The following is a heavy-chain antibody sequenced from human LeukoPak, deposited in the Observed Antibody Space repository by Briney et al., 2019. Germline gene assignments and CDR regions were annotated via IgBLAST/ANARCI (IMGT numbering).Heavy chain of an antibody. V-gene: IGHV1-2*02. J-gene: IGHJ4*02. Sequence: ASVKVSCKASGYTFTAYYIHWVRQPPGQGLEWMGWISPNSGGTNYAQKFQDRVTKSRDTSINTASMELSRLRSDDTAVYYCARAMTAQESYFDYWGQGTLVTVSS. CDR2: ISPNSGGT. CDR1: GYTFTAYY. CDR3: ARAMTAQESYFDY. D-gene: IGHD5-18*01.